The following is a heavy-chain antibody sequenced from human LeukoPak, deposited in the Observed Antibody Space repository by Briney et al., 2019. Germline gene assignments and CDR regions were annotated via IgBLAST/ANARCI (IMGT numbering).Heavy chain of an antibody. D-gene: IGHD2/OR15-2a*01. Sequence: QTGGSLRLSCAASGNYWMHWVRQVPGKGLVWVSHINSDGSWTSYADSVKGRFTISKDNAKNTVYLQMSSLRAEDTAVYYCVSFYETYWGRGTLVTVSS. J-gene: IGHJ4*02. CDR1: GNYW. V-gene: IGHV3-74*01. CDR2: INSDGSWT. CDR3: VSFYETY.